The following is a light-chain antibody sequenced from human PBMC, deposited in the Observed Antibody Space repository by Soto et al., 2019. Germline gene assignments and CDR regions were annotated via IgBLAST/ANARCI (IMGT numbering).Light chain of an antibody. V-gene: IGKV1-5*03. CDR2: KAS. CDR3: QQYSDNWT. J-gene: IGKJ1*01. CDR1: QIISSW. Sequence: DIQMTQSPSTLSASVGDRVTITCRASQIISSWLAWYQQKPGTAPNLLIYKASTLQSGVPSRFSGSGSGTEFTLTISSLQPDDFATYYCQQYSDNWTFGQGTKAEIK.